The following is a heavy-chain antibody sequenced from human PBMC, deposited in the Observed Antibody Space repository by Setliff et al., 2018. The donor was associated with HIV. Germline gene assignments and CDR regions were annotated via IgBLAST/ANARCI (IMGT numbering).Heavy chain of an antibody. CDR1: GFTFGTYW. D-gene: IGHD3-16*01. CDR3: ARVDWGRFDY. Sequence: GGSLRLSCAASGFTFGTYWMTWLRQAPGKGLEWVANINQDGTVIFYVDSVKGRFIMSRDNAKTSVYLDMYSVRAEDTAKYYCARVDWGRFDYWGQGAQVTVSS. J-gene: IGHJ4*02. V-gene: IGHV3-7*01. CDR2: INQDGTVI.